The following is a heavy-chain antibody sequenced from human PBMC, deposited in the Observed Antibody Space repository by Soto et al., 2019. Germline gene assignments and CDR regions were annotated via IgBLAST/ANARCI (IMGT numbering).Heavy chain of an antibody. D-gene: IGHD5-18*01. CDR3: AGGAMVTPYYYGLDV. Sequence: EVRLLESGGGLVQPGGSLRLYCAGSGFTSSNYSMSWVRQAPGKGLEWVSTTSGSGHYIQYRDSVKGRFTISRDNSKNTLYLQMNRLRAEDTAVYDCAGGAMVTPYYYGLDVWGQGTTVTVSS. V-gene: IGHV3-23*01. CDR1: GFTSSNYS. CDR2: TSGSGHYI. J-gene: IGHJ6*02.